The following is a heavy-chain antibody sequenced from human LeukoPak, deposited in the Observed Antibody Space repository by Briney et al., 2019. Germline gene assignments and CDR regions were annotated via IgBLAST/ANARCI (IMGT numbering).Heavy chain of an antibody. Sequence: GGSLRLSCAVSGFTFSTYWMSWVRQAPGKGLEWVSYISSSSSTIYYADSVKGRFTISRDSAKNSLYLQMNSLRAEDTAVYYCARDAAGYDYYGMDVWGQGTTVTVSS. CDR3: ARDAAGYDYYGMDV. CDR2: ISSSSSTI. V-gene: IGHV3-48*04. CDR1: GFTFSTYW. J-gene: IGHJ6*02.